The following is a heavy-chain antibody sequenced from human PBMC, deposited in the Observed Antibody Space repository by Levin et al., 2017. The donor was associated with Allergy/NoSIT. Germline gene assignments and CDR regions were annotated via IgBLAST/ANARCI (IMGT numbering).Heavy chain of an antibody. D-gene: IGHD3-22*01. CDR2: ISSSSSYT. V-gene: IGHV3-11*05. Sequence: PGGSLRLSCAASGFTFSDYYMSWIRQAPGKGLEWVSYISSSSSYTNYADSVKGRFTISRDNAKNSLYLQMNSLRAEDTAVYYCARDRDYDSSGGEGYYYYGMDVWGQGTTVTVSS. CDR3: ARDRDYDSSGGEGYYYYGMDV. J-gene: IGHJ6*02. CDR1: GFTFSDYY.